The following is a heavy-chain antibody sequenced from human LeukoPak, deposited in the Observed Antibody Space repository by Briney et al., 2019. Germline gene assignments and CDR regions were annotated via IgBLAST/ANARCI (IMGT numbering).Heavy chain of an antibody. CDR3: ARGQSIVGATGDY. V-gene: IGHV4-39*07. CDR2: INHSGST. J-gene: IGHJ4*02. Sequence: PSETLSLTCTVSGGSISSSSYYWGWIRQPPGKGLEWIGEINHSGSTNYNPSLKSRVTMSVDTSKNQFSLKLSSVTAADTAVYYCARGQSIVGATGDYWGQGTLVTVSS. CDR1: GGSISSSSYY. D-gene: IGHD1-26*01.